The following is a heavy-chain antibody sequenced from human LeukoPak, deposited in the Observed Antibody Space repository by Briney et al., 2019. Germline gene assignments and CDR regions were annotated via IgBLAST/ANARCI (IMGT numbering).Heavy chain of an antibody. CDR1: GFTFSSYA. D-gene: IGHD3-16*01. V-gene: IGHV3-23*01. CDR3: AKDSRGAPSLSIGWGVDY. Sequence: GGSLRLSCAASGFTFSSYAMSWVRQAPGKGLEWVSAISGSSGSTYYADSVKGRFTISRDNSKNTLYLQMNSLRAEDTAVYYCAKDSRGAPSLSIGWGVDYWGQGTLVTVSS. J-gene: IGHJ4*02. CDR2: ISGSSGST.